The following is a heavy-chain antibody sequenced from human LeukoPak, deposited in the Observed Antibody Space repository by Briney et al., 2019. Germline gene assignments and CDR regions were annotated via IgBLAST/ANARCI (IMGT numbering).Heavy chain of an antibody. J-gene: IGHJ4*02. Sequence: KTSETLSLTCTVSGGSISSYYWSWIRQPPGKGLEWIGYIYYSGSTNYNPSLKSRVTISVDTSKNQFSLKLSSVTAADTAVYYCARGYCSSTSCYVMGFDYWGQGTLVTVSS. D-gene: IGHD2-2*01. CDR2: IYYSGST. CDR1: GGSISSYY. CDR3: ARGYCSSTSCYVMGFDY. V-gene: IGHV4-59*01.